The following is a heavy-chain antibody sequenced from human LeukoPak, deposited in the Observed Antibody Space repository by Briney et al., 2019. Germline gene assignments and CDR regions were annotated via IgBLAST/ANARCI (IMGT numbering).Heavy chain of an antibody. Sequence: EASVKVSCKASGGAFSSYAISWVRQAPGQGLEWMGGIIPIFGTANYAQKFQGRVTMTRDTSTGTVYMELSSLRSGDTAVYYCAREERLIAATGRGAFDYWGQGTLVTVSS. J-gene: IGHJ4*02. CDR1: GGAFSSYA. D-gene: IGHD6-13*01. V-gene: IGHV1-69*05. CDR3: AREERLIAATGRGAFDY. CDR2: IIPIFGTA.